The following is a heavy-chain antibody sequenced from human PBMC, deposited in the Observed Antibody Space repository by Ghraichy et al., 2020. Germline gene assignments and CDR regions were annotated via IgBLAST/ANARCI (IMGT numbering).Heavy chain of an antibody. V-gene: IGHV4-39*01. CDR2: IYDSGST. CDR1: GASISSSSLS. J-gene: IGHJ5*02. Sequence: ESLNISCTVSGASISSSSLSFAWIRQPPGKGLEWIGTIYDSGSTDCNPSLKSRVTISVDTSKNLFSLELTSVTAADTAVYYCARQGKVNWFDPWGQGTLGTVSS. CDR3: ARQGKVNWFDP.